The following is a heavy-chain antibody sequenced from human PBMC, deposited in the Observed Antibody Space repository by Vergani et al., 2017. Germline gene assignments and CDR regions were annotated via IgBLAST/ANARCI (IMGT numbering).Heavy chain of an antibody. CDR3: ARDRQRSGWYVVNWFDP. CDR2: MNPNSGNT. V-gene: IGHV1-8*01. CDR1: GYTFTSYD. Sequence: QVQLVQSGAEVKKPGASVKVSCKASGYTFTSYDINWVRQATGQGLEWMGWMNPNSGNTGYAQKFQGRVTMTRNTSISTAYMELRSLRSDDTAVYYCARDRQRSGWYVVNWFDPWGQGTLVTVSS. J-gene: IGHJ5*02. D-gene: IGHD6-19*01.